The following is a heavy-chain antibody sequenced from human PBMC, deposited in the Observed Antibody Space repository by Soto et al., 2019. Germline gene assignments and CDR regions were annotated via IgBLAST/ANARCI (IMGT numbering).Heavy chain of an antibody. J-gene: IGHJ4*02. V-gene: IGHV3-30*03. D-gene: IGHD2-2*01. Sequence: QVQLVESGGGVVQPGRSLRLSCAASGFPFTSYGMHWVREGPGKGLEWVAVISYDGSNKFYADSVKGRFTISRDNSKNTLYLQMNSLRPEDTALYYCVADQYYFDYRGQGTLVIVSS. CDR3: VADQYYFDY. CDR1: GFPFTSYG. CDR2: ISYDGSNK.